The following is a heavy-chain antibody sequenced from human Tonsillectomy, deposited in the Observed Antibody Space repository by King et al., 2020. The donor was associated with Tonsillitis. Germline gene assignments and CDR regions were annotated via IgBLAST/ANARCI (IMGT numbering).Heavy chain of an antibody. V-gene: IGHV3-30*18. J-gene: IGHJ6*02. CDR1: GFTFSSYG. Sequence: VQLVESGGGVVQPGRSLRLSCAASGFTFSSYGMHWVRQAPGKGLEWVAVISYDGSNKYYADSVKGRFTISRDNSKNTLYLQMNSLRAEDTAVYYCAKNIAAVGTTPNYYYYYGMDVWGQGTTVTVSS. D-gene: IGHD6-13*01. CDR3: AKNIAAVGTTPNYYYYYGMDV. CDR2: ISYDGSNK.